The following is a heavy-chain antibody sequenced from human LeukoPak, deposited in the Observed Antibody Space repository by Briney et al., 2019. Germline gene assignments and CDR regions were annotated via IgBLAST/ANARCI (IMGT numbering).Heavy chain of an antibody. CDR1: GYTFTSYG. D-gene: IGHD6-13*01. J-gene: IGHJ3*02. Sequence: GASVKVSCKASGYTFTSYGISWVRQAPGQGLEWMGWTNPISGYTGYAQKFQGRVTMTRNTSISTAYMELSSLRSEDTAVYYCARGNRLYSSSWYSLAFDIWGQGTMVTVSS. CDR2: TNPISGYT. CDR3: ARGNRLYSSSWYSLAFDI. V-gene: IGHV1-8*02.